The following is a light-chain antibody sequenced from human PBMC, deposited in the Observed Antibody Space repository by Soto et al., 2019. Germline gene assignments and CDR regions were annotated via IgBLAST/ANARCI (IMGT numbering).Light chain of an antibody. V-gene: IGLV2-8*01. CDR3: SSYVGSNSLG. J-gene: IGLJ2*01. Sequence: QSVLTQPPSASGSPGQSVTISCTGTSSDVGVYNYVSWYQQHPGKAPKLMIYEVSKRPSGVPDRFSGSKSGNTASLTVSGLQAEDEADYYCSSYVGSNSLGFGGGTKLTVL. CDR2: EVS. CDR1: SSDVGVYNY.